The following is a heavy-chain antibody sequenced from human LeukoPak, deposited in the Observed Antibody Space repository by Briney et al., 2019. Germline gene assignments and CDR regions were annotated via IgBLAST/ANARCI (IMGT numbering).Heavy chain of an antibody. CDR1: GFTVSSNY. J-gene: IGHJ2*01. CDR2: IYSGGST. Sequence: GGSLRLSCAASGFTVSSNYMSWVRQAPGKGLEWVSVIYSGGSTYYADSVKGRFTISRDNSKNTLYLQMNSLRAEDTAVYYCARDLGPYYYDSSGFWYFDLWGRGTLVTVSS. V-gene: IGHV3-66*01. D-gene: IGHD3-22*01. CDR3: ARDLGPYYYDSSGFWYFDL.